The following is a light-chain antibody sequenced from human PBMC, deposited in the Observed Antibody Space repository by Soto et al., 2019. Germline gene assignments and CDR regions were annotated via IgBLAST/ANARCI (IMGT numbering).Light chain of an antibody. CDR3: QQFNNYPH. CDR1: QGISSA. CDR2: DAS. V-gene: IGKV1D-13*01. J-gene: IGKJ4*01. Sequence: AIQLTQSPSSLSASVGDRVTITCRASQGISSALAWYQQKPGKAPKLLIYDASSLESGVPSRFSGSGSGTDFTLTISSLQHEDFATYYCQQFNNYPHFGGGTKVEIK.